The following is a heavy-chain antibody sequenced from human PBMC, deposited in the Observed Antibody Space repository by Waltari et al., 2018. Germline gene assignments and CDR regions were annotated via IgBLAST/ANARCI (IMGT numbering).Heavy chain of an antibody. V-gene: IGHV3-7*01. CDR2: IKQDGSVK. CDR3: ARDSGYSGYNSYSFDY. CDR1: GFTFSSYW. J-gene: IGHJ4*02. Sequence: EVQLVESGGGLVQPGGSLRLSCAASGFTFSSYWMTWVSQAPGKGLGWVANIKQDGSVKYYVDSVRGRFTISRDNAKNSLYLQMNILRAEDTAVYYCARDSGYSGYNSYSFDYWGQGTLVTVSS. D-gene: IGHD5-12*01.